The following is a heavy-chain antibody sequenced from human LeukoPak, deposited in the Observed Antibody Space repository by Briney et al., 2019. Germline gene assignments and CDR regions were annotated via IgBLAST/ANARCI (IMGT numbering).Heavy chain of an antibody. V-gene: IGHV3-30*18. CDR3: AKGKGSSWFDP. D-gene: IGHD6-6*01. J-gene: IGHJ5*02. Sequence: GRSLRLSCAASGFTFSSYGMHWVRQAPGKGLEWVAVISYDGSNKYYADSVKGRFTISRDNSKNTLYLQMSSLRAEDTAVYYCAKGKGSSWFDPWGQGTLVTVSS. CDR1: GFTFSSYG. CDR2: ISYDGSNK.